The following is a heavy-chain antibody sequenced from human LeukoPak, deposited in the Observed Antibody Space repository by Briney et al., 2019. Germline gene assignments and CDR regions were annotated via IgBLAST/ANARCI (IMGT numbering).Heavy chain of an antibody. J-gene: IGHJ4*02. Sequence: GGSLRLSCAASGFTFSSYAMHWVRQAPGKGLEWVAVISYDGSNKYYADSVKGRFTISRDNSKNTLYLQMNSLRAEDTAVYYCARDKQYSSGWYEGYWGQGTLVTVSS. CDR1: GFTFSSYA. V-gene: IGHV3-30-3*01. D-gene: IGHD6-19*01. CDR3: ARDKQYSSGWYEGY. CDR2: ISYDGSNK.